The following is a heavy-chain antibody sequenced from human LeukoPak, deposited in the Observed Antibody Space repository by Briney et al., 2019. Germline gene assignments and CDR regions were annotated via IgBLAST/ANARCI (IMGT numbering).Heavy chain of an antibody. D-gene: IGHD5-18*01. CDR3: ARENTAMVQGVFDY. V-gene: IGHV3-30*04. CDR1: GFTFSIYA. J-gene: IGHJ4*02. CDR2: ISYDGSNK. Sequence: GGSLRLSCAASGFTFSIYAMHWVRQAPGKGLEWVAVISYDGSNKYYADSVKGRFTISRDNSKNTLYLQMNSLRAEDTAVYYCARENTAMVQGVFDYWGQGTLVTVSS.